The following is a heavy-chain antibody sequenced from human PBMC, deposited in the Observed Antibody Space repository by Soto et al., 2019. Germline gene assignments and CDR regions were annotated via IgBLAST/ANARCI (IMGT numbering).Heavy chain of an antibody. CDR3: AKFQDYYQGIDV. CDR1: GASISNYNW. CDR2: IYHDGST. V-gene: IGHV4-4*02. J-gene: IGHJ6*02. Sequence: QVQLQESGPGLVKPSGTLSLTCAVSGASISNYNWWTGVRQPPGKGLEWIGEIYHDGSTNYNPSLKSRVTLSIDNSKNQFSLNLSSMTAADTAIYYCAKFQDYYQGIDVWGQGTTVTVSS.